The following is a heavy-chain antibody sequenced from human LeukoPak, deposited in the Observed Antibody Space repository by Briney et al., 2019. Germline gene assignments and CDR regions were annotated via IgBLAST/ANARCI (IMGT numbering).Heavy chain of an antibody. Sequence: GGSLRLSCAASGFTFSNYAMSWVRQAPGKGLEWVSAISASGGSTYYADSVKGRFTISRDNSKNTLYLQMNSLRGEDTAVYYCAKTRTIFGVVGYLDVWGKGTTVTVSS. J-gene: IGHJ6*03. CDR1: GFTFSNYA. CDR2: ISASGGST. CDR3: AKTRTIFGVVGYLDV. V-gene: IGHV3-23*01. D-gene: IGHD3-3*01.